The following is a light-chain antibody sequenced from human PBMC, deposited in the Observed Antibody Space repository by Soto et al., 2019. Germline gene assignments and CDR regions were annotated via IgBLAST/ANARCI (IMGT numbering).Light chain of an antibody. J-gene: IGKJ2*01. CDR1: QSVFYSSNNRNY. CDR2: RAS. CDR3: QQYYTTPYT. Sequence: DIVMTQSPDSLTVSLGERATINCKSSQSVFYSSNNRNYLAWYQQKPGQPPKLLLYRASIRESGVPDRFSGSGSGTDFTLAISSLQAEDVAVYYCQQYYTTPYTFDQGTRLEIK. V-gene: IGKV4-1*01.